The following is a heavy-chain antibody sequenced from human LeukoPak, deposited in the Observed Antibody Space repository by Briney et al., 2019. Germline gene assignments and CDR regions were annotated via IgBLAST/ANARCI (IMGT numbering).Heavy chain of an antibody. CDR2: ISYDGSNK. Sequence: GGSLRLSCAASGFTFDDYGMSWARQAPGKGLEWVAVISYDGSNKYYADSVKGRFTISRDNSKNTLYLQMNSLRAEDTAVYYCAKGVLSSGYYLVPALDYWGQGTLVTVSS. D-gene: IGHD3-22*01. V-gene: IGHV3-30*18. CDR1: GFTFDDYG. J-gene: IGHJ4*02. CDR3: AKGVLSSGYYLVPALDY.